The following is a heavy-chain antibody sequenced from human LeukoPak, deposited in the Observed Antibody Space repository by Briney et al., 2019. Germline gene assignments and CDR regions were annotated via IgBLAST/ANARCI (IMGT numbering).Heavy chain of an antibody. V-gene: IGHV1-69*04. D-gene: IGHD5-24*01. CDR1: GGTFSSYA. CDR2: IIPILGIA. Sequence: ASVKVSCKASGGTFSSYAISWVRQAPGQGLEWMGRIIPILGIANYAQKFQGRVTITADKSTSTAYMELSSLRSEDTAVYYCARALAVEMATITVYWGQGTLVTVSS. CDR3: ARALAVEMATITVY. J-gene: IGHJ4*02.